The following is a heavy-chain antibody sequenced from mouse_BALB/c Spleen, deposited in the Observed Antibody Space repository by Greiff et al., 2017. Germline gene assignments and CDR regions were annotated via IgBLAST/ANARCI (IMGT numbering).Heavy chain of an antibody. CDR3: SAFRNYAKVFDY. CDR1: GYTFTDYS. V-gene: IGHV14-4*02. J-gene: IGHJ2*01. Sequence: EVQLQQSGAELARPGASVKLSCKASGYTFTDYSMHWVKQRPGQGLEWIGWIYPGNGDTEYTQKFQGKATLTADTSSSTAYLQLSSLTSEDTAVYYCSAFRNYAKVFDYWGQGTTLTVSA. D-gene: IGHD1-3*01. CDR2: IYPGNGDT.